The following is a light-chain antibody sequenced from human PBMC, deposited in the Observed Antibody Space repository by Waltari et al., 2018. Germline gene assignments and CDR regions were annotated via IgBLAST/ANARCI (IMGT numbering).Light chain of an antibody. CDR2: WAS. CDR1: QSFLYSSNNRNY. Sequence: DIVMTQSPDSLAVSLVERATINCKSSQSFLYSSNNRNYLAWYQQKPGQPPKMLIYWASTRESGVPDRFSGSGSGTDFTLTISSLQAEDVAVYYCHQYYSNRMWTFGQGTKVEIK. J-gene: IGKJ1*01. CDR3: HQYYSNRMWT. V-gene: IGKV4-1*01.